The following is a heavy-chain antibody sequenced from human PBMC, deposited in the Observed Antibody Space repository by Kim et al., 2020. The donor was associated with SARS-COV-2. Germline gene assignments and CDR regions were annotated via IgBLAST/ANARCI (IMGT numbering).Heavy chain of an antibody. Sequence: ASVKVSCKASGYTFTSYGISWVRQPPGQGLEWMGWISAYNGNTNYAQKLQGRVTMTTDTSTSTAYMELRSLRSDDTAVYYCAREYLGYSSGWLGNYYYYYGMDVWGQGTTVTVSS. CDR2: ISAYNGNT. V-gene: IGHV1-18*01. CDR3: AREYLGYSSGWLGNYYYYYGMDV. D-gene: IGHD6-19*01. CDR1: GYTFTSYG. J-gene: IGHJ6*02.